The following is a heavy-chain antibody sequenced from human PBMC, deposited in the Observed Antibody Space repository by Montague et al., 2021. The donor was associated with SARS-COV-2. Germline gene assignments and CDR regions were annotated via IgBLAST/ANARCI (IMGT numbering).Heavy chain of an antibody. Sequence: PALVKPTQTLTLTCTFSGFSLSTSGMCVSWIRQPPGKALEWLARIDWDDDKYYSTSLKTRLTISKDTSKNQVVLTMTNMDPVDTATYYCAREIAAAGPALDYGGQGTRVTVSS. CDR1: GFSLSTSGMC. CDR3: AREIAAAGPALDY. CDR2: IDWDDDK. D-gene: IGHD6-13*01. J-gene: IGHJ4*02. V-gene: IGHV2-70*11.